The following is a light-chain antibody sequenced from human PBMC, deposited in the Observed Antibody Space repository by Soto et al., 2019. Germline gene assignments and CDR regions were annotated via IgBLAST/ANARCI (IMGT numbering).Light chain of an antibody. CDR1: SSDVGGYNS. V-gene: IGLV2-14*03. Sequence: QSALTQPASVSESPGESITISCTGTSSDVGGYNSVSWYQHHPGKAPKLILYDVSDRPSGVSYRFSGSKSGNTASLTISGLQAADEADYFCSSFTSSMTNVFGSGTKLTVL. CDR2: DVS. CDR3: SSFTSSMTNV. J-gene: IGLJ1*01.